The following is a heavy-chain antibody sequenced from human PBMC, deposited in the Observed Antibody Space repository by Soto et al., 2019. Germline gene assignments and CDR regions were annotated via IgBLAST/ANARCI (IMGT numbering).Heavy chain of an antibody. D-gene: IGHD6-19*01. CDR1: GGTFSSYA. V-gene: IGHV1-69*13. Sequence: SVKVSCKASGGTFSSYAISWVRQAPGQGLEWMGGIIPIFGTANYAQKFQGRVTITADESTSTAYMELSSLRSEDTAVYYCARDVAVAGSIWFDPWGQGTLVTVSS. CDR2: IIPIFGTA. J-gene: IGHJ5*02. CDR3: ARDVAVAGSIWFDP.